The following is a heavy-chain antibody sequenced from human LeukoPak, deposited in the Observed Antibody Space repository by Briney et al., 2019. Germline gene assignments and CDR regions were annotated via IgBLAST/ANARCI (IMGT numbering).Heavy chain of an antibody. Sequence: SETLSLTCSVSGASIRSYFWSWLRHSPGKGLEWVGYVYDNDISNFNPSLESRVTILVDRSKSQFSLKLRSVTAADTAAYYCARGLVLATDDAFDIWGPGTMVTVSS. J-gene: IGHJ3*02. CDR1: GASIRSYF. CDR2: VYDNDIS. V-gene: IGHV4-59*01. D-gene: IGHD5-12*01. CDR3: ARGLVLATDDAFDI.